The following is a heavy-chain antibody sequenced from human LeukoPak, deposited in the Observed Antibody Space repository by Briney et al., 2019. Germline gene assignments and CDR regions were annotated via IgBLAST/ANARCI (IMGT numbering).Heavy chain of an antibody. CDR2: IYYSGST. CDR1: GGSISSYY. J-gene: IGHJ4*02. CDR3: ARDRSYYYDSSGSLGY. V-gene: IGHV4-59*12. D-gene: IGHD3-22*01. Sequence: SETLSLTCTVSGGSISSYYWSWIRQPPGKGLEWIGYIYYSGSTNYNPSLKSRVTISVDTSKNQFSLKLSSVTAADTAVYYCARDRSYYYDSSGSLGYWGQGTLVTVSS.